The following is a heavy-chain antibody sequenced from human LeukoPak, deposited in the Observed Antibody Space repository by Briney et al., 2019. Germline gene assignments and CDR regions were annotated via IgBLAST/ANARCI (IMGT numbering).Heavy chain of an antibody. D-gene: IGHD6-19*01. CDR2: MNPNSGNT. V-gene: IGHV1-8*01. J-gene: IGHJ6*02. Sequence: ASVKVSCKASGYTFTSYDINWVRQATGQGLEWMGWMNPNSGNTGYAQKFQGRVTMTRNTSISTAYMELSSLRSEGTAVYYCARGGIAVAGTSYGMDVWGQGTTVTVSS. CDR1: GYTFTSYD. CDR3: ARGGIAVAGTSYGMDV.